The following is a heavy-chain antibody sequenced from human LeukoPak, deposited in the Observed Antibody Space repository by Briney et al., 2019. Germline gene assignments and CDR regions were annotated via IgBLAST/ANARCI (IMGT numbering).Heavy chain of an antibody. CDR2: ISAYNGNT. CDR3: ARESSYEQWLGGLVAFDI. D-gene: IGHD6-19*01. CDR1: GYTFTSYG. J-gene: IGHJ3*02. V-gene: IGHV1-18*01. Sequence: ASVKVSCKASGYTFTSYGISWVRQAPGQGLEWMGWISAYNGNTNYAQKLQGRVTMTTDTSTSTAYMELRSLRSDDTAVYYCARESSYEQWLGGLVAFDIWGQGTMVTVSS.